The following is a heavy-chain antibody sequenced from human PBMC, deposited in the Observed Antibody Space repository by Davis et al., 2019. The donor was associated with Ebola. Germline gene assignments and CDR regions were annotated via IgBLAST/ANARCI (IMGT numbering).Heavy chain of an antibody. J-gene: IGHJ4*02. CDR1: GFTFSGSA. D-gene: IGHD7-27*01. CDR2: IRSKANSYAT. Sequence: GESLKISCAVSGFTFSGSAMHLVRQASGKGLEWVGRIRSKANSYATAYAASVKGRFTISRDDSKHTAYLQMNSLKTEDTAVYYCTSTLGTLDYWGQGTLVTVSS. CDR3: TSTLGTLDY. V-gene: IGHV3-73*01.